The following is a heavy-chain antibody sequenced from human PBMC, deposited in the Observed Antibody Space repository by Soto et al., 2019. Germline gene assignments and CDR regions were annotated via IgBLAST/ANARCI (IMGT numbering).Heavy chain of an antibody. CDR1: GFTFSSYE. D-gene: IGHD6-6*01. CDR2: ISSSGTTI. CDR3: ATAQGSSSSHWFDP. J-gene: IGHJ5*02. Sequence: GGSLRLSCAASGFTFSSYEMNWVRQAPGKGLEWVSYISSSGTTIYYSDSVKGRFTISRDSAKNSLYLQMNSLRAEDTAVYYCATAQGSSSSHWFDPWGQGTLVTVSS. V-gene: IGHV3-48*03.